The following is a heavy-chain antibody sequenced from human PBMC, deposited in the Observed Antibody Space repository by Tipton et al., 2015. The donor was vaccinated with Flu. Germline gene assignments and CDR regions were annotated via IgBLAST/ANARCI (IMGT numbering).Heavy chain of an antibody. J-gene: IGHJ4*02. CDR3: ARGAGHYDILTGYYPSYFDY. V-gene: IGHV4-4*07. CDR2: IYTSGST. CDR1: GGSISSYY. Sequence: TLSLTCTVSGGSISSYYWSWIRQPAGKGLEWIGRIYTSGSTNYNPSLKSRVTMSVDTSKNQFSLKLSSVTAADTAVYYCARGAGHYDILTGYYPSYFDYWGQGTLVTVSS. D-gene: IGHD3-9*01.